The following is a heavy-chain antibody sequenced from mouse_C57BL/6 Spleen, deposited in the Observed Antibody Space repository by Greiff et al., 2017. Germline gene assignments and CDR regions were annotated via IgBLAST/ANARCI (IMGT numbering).Heavy chain of an antibody. J-gene: IGHJ3*01. CDR1: GFTFTSYA. CDR2: ISDGGSYT. Sequence: EVQLVESGGGLVKPGGSLKLSCAASGFTFTSYAMSWVRQTPEKRLEWVATISDGGSYTYYPDNVTCRFTITRDNAKNNLYLQRSRLKSEDTAMYYCARGSTRGAWFAYWGQGTLVTVSA. V-gene: IGHV5-4*01. CDR3: ARGSTRGAWFAY. D-gene: IGHD2-1*01.